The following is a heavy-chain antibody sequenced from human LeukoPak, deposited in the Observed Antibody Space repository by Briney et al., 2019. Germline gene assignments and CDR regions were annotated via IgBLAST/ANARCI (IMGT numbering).Heavy chain of an antibody. Sequence: GGSLRLSCAASGFTFSSYGMRWVRQAPGKGLEWVAFIRYDGSNKYYADSVKSRFTISRDNSKNTLYLQMSSLRAEDTAVYYCANGGPDPWGQGTLVTVSS. J-gene: IGHJ5*02. D-gene: IGHD3-10*01. CDR1: GFTFSSYG. CDR2: IRYDGSNK. V-gene: IGHV3-30*02. CDR3: ANGGPDP.